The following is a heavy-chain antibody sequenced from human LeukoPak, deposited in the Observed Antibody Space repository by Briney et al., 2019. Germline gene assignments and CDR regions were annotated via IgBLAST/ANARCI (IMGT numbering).Heavy chain of an antibody. V-gene: IGHV4-39*07. J-gene: IGHJ5*02. CDR2: IYYSGST. Sequence: SSETLSLTCTVSGGSISSSSYYWGWIRQPPGKGLEWIGSIYYSGSTYYNPSLKSRVTISVDTSKNQFSLKLSSVTAADTAVYYCARAGQQLVWGIWFDPWGQGTLVTVSS. CDR3: ARAGQQLVWGIWFDP. D-gene: IGHD6-13*01. CDR1: GGSISSSSYY.